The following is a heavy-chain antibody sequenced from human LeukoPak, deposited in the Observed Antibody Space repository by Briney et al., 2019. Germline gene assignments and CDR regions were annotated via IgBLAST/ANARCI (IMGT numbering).Heavy chain of an antibody. Sequence: PGGSLRLSCAASGFTFSSYSMNWVRQAPGKGLEWVSSISSSSSCIYYADSVKGRFTISRDNAKNSLYLQMNSLRAEDTAVYYCARDPYCSSTSCHHGMDVWGQGTTVTVSS. V-gene: IGHV3-21*01. CDR3: ARDPYCSSTSCHHGMDV. CDR2: ISSSSSCI. D-gene: IGHD2-2*01. CDR1: GFTFSSYS. J-gene: IGHJ6*02.